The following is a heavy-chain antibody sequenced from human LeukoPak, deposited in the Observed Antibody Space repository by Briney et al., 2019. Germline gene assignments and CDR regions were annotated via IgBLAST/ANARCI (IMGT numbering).Heavy chain of an antibody. J-gene: IGHJ4*02. CDR2: VMAIFGRV. CDR1: KGTFDSYG. CDR3: ARGELGDRSGFSFFDY. Sequence: GASVEVSCKAPKGTFDSYGISWVRQAPGQGLEWMGGVMAIFGRVKYGQKFQDRATFTTDASTSTAYMELSSLTSDDTGVYYCARGELGDRSGFSFFDYWGQGTLVTVSS. D-gene: IGHD3-22*01. V-gene: IGHV1-69*05.